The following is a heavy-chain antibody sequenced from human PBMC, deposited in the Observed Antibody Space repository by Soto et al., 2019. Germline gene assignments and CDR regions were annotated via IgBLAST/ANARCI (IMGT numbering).Heavy chain of an antibody. CDR1: GGSISSGGYY. Sequence: QVQLQESGPGLVKPSQTLSLTCTVSGGSISSGGYYWSWIRQHPGKGLEWIGYIYYSGSTYYNPSLTSRXXIXEXXSKNQFSLKLSSVTAADTAVYYCARDSGSGGYLDYWGQGTLVTVSS. CDR3: ARDSGSGGYLDY. D-gene: IGHD3-10*01. V-gene: IGHV4-31*03. J-gene: IGHJ4*02. CDR2: IYYSGST.